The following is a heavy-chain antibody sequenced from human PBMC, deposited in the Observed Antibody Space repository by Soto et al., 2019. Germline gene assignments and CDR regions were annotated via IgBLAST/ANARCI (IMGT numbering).Heavy chain of an antibody. CDR3: VRRARDGYNSPIDY. CDR1: AFTFTNHA. J-gene: IGHJ4*02. V-gene: IGHV3-23*01. CDR2: VSGSGGRT. D-gene: IGHD5-12*01. Sequence: EVQLLESGGGLVQPGGSLRLSCAASAFTFTNHAMNWVRQAPGKGLEWVSGVSGSGGRTNYADSVKGRFTVSRDNSKNTLYLQMNTLRAEDTAVYYCVRRARDGYNSPIDYWGQGTLVTVSS.